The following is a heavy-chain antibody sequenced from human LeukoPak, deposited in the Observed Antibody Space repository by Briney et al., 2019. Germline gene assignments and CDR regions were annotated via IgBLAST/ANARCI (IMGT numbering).Heavy chain of an antibody. J-gene: IGHJ4*02. CDR1: GGSISSGDYY. V-gene: IGHV4-30-4*01. CDR3: AREPGAYSGYQTGLLNRYYFDY. Sequence: PSQTLSLTCTVSGGSISSGDYYWSWIRQPPGKGLEWIGYIYYSGSTYYNPSLKSRVTISVDTSKNQFSLKLSSVTAADTAVYYCAREPGAYSGYQTGLLNRYYFDYWGQGTLVTVSS. CDR2: IYYSGST. D-gene: IGHD5-12*01.